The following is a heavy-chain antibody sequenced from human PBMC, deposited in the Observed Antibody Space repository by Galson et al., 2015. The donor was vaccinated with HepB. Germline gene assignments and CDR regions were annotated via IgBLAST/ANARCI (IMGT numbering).Heavy chain of an antibody. CDR3: TRDLSAVAGPGGQNLYFDL. V-gene: IGHV3-49*03. CDR2: IRSKAYGGTT. D-gene: IGHD6-19*01. CDR1: GFTFGDYA. J-gene: IGHJ2*01. Sequence: SLRLSCAASGFTFGDYAMSWFRQAPGKGLEWVGFIRSKAYGGTTEYAASVKGRFTISRDDSKSIAYLQMNSLKTEDTAVYYRTRDLSAVAGPGGQNLYFDLWGRGTLVTVSS.